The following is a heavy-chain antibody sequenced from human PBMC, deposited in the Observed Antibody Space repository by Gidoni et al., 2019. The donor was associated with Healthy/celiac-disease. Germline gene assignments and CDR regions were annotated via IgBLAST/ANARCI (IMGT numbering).Heavy chain of an antibody. CDR2: IGTAGDT. CDR1: GFTFSSYD. J-gene: IGHJ6*02. D-gene: IGHD3-22*01. Sequence: EVQLVESGGGLVQPGGSLRLSCAVSGFTFSSYDMHWVRQATGKGLEWVSAIGTAGDTYYPGSVKGRFTISRENAKNSLYLQMNSLRAGDTAVYYCARDHGYYDSSGYRYYYGMDVWGQGTTVTVSS. CDR3: ARDHGYYDSSGYRYYYGMDV. V-gene: IGHV3-13*01.